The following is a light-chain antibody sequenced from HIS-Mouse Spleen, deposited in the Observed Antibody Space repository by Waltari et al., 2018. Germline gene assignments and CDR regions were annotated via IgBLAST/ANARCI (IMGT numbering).Light chain of an antibody. J-gene: IGLJ2*01. CDR1: SSHFERNT. V-gene: IGLV1-44*01. CDR3: AAWDDSLNGVV. Sequence: QSVLTQPPSPSGTPGQRVTISWSESSSHFERNTVNWYQQLPGQAPQLPIYSNNPRPSGFPDRFSGSKSGTSASLAISGLQSEDEADYYCAAWDDSLNGVVFGGGTKLTVL. CDR2: SNN.